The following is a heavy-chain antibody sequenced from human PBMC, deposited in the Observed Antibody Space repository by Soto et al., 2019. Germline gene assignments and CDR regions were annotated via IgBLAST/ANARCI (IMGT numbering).Heavy chain of an antibody. CDR1: GFTFSSYA. CDR2: ISGGGGST. Sequence: GSLRLSCAASGFTFSSYAMSWVRQAPGKGLEWVSSISGGGGSTYCADSVKGRFTISRDNSKNTLYLQMNSLRAEDTAIYYCAKAIVGATLNAFDIWGQGTMVTVSS. CDR3: AKAIVGATLNAFDI. V-gene: IGHV3-23*01. D-gene: IGHD1-26*01. J-gene: IGHJ3*02.